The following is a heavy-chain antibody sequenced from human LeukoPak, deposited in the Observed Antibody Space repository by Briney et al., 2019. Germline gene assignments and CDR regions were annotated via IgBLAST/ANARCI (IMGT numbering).Heavy chain of an antibody. J-gene: IGHJ6*04. CDR3: ARGCLHCSSTSCYLGIYYYGMDV. Sequence: ASVKVSCKASGYTFTSYDINWVRQATGQGLEWRGWLNPNSGNTGYAQKFQGRVTMTRNTSISTAYMELSSLRSEDTAVNYCARGCLHCSSTSCYLGIYYYGMDVWGEGTTVTVSS. V-gene: IGHV1-8*01. CDR2: LNPNSGNT. CDR1: GYTFTSYD. D-gene: IGHD2-2*01.